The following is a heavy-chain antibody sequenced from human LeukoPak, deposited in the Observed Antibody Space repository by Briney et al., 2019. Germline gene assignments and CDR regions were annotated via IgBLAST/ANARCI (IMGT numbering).Heavy chain of an antibody. J-gene: IGHJ4*02. Sequence: PGGSLRLSCAASGFTFDNYALSWVRQAPGKGLKWVATINGVSSTTYYADTVTGRFTISRDNSKNTVYLQMNSLRAGDSALYYCARRIEAVVASYFHYWGQGVLVTVSS. V-gene: IGHV3-23*01. D-gene: IGHD2-2*01. CDR2: INGVSSTT. CDR1: GFTFDNYA. CDR3: ARRIEAVVASYFHY.